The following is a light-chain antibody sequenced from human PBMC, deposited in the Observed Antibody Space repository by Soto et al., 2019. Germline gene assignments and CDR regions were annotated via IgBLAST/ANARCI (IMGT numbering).Light chain of an antibody. CDR2: GAS. V-gene: IGKV3-15*01. J-gene: IGKJ1*01. CDR3: QEYNNWPPWT. CDR1: QSVGSN. Sequence: EIVVTQSPATLSVSPGERATLSCRASQSVGSNLAWYQQRPGQAPRLLIYGASTRATGIPARFSGSGSGTGFTLTISSLQSEDFAVYYCQEYNNWPPWTFGQGTKV.